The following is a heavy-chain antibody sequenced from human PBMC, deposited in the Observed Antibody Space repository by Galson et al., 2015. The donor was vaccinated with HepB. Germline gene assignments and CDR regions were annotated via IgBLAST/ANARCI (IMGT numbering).Heavy chain of an antibody. CDR1: GFTFSSYG. J-gene: IGHJ4*02. V-gene: IGHV3-30*18. Sequence: SLRLSCAASGFTFSSYGMHWVRQAPGKGLEWVAVISYDGSNKYYADSVKGRFTISRDNSKNTLYLQMNSLRAEDTAVYYCAKANGYNRGFDYWGQGTLVTVSS. D-gene: IGHD5-24*01. CDR3: AKANGYNRGFDY. CDR2: ISYDGSNK.